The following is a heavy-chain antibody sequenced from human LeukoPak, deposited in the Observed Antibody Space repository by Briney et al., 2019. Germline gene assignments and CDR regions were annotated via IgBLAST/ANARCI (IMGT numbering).Heavy chain of an antibody. CDR3: ARGLRTFYYDNSQDAFDV. CDR1: GGSFSGYY. V-gene: IGHV4-34*01. Sequence: SETLSLTCAVYGGSFSGYYWSWIRQPPGKGLEWIGEINHSGSTNYNPSLKSRVTISEDTSKNQFSLKLSSVTAADTAVYYCARGLRTFYYDNSQDAFDVWGQGTMVTVSS. J-gene: IGHJ3*01. D-gene: IGHD3-22*01. CDR2: INHSGST.